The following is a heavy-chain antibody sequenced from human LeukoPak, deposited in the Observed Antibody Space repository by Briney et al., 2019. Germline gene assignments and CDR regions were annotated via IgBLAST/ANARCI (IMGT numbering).Heavy chain of an antibody. Sequence: SETLSLTCTVSGGSISSGSYYWSWIRQHRGKGLEWIGHIYNSGSTYYNPSLQSRVTISVDTSKNQFSLKLSSVTAADTALYYCARAVRNTAMVYYYNGMDVWGQGTTVTVSS. CDR3: ARAVRNTAMVYYYNGMDV. CDR2: IYNSGST. V-gene: IGHV4-31*03. CDR1: GGSISSGSYY. J-gene: IGHJ6*02. D-gene: IGHD5-18*01.